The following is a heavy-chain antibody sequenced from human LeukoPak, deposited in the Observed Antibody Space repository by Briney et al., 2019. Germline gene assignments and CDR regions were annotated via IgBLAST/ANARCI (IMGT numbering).Heavy chain of an antibody. CDR2: ISSSSSYT. CDR1: GFTFSDYY. CDR3: ASGKLWFGELSSFGY. J-gene: IGHJ4*02. D-gene: IGHD3-10*01. Sequence: GGSLRLSCAASGFTFSDYYMSWIRQAPGKGLEWVSYISSSSSYTNYADSVKGRFTISRDNAKNSLYLQMNSLRAEDTAVYYCASGKLWFGELSSFGYWGQGTLVTVSS. V-gene: IGHV3-11*06.